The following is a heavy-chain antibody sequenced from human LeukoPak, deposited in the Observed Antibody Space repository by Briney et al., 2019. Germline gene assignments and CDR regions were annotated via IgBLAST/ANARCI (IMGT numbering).Heavy chain of an antibody. CDR2: IIPLFGTV. CDR1: GGTFGTYG. J-gene: IGHJ4*02. D-gene: IGHD4-11*01. CDR3: ARDRGTTGSFYFDY. V-gene: IGHV1-69*13. Sequence: EASVTVSCKASGGTFGTYGVSWVRQAPGQGLEWMGGIIPLFGTVNYAQTFQGRVTITADESTSTVYLEVSSLRSEDTAVYYCARDRGTTGSFYFDYWGQGTLVTVSS.